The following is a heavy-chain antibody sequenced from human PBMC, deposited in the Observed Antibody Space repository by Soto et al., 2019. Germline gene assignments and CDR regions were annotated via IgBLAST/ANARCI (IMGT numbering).Heavy chain of an antibody. CDR3: ARGYGYYFDY. CDR1: GFTFSSYA. CDR2: ISSNGGST. Sequence: EVQLVESGGGLVQPGGSLRLSCAASGFTFSSYAMHWVRQAPGKGLEYVSVISSNGGSTDYANSVKGRFTISRDNSKNTLYLQMGSLRAEDVAVYYCARGYGYYFDYWGQGTLVTVS. D-gene: IGHD5-18*01. J-gene: IGHJ4*02. V-gene: IGHV3-64*01.